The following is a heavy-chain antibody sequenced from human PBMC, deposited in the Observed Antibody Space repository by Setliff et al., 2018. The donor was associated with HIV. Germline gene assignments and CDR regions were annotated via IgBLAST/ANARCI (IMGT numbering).Heavy chain of an antibody. J-gene: IGHJ4*02. CDR3: AGGSMTTLTT. CDR2: AHYSGST. CDR1: LGSINTHR. V-gene: IGHV4-59*03. Sequence: PSETLSLTCTVSLGSINTHRWNWIRQPPGKGLEWIGYAHYSGSTNYNPSFKSRVIMSVDTSKNQFSLRLKSVTAADTAVYYCAGGSMTTLTTWGQGTLVTVSS. D-gene: IGHD4-4*01.